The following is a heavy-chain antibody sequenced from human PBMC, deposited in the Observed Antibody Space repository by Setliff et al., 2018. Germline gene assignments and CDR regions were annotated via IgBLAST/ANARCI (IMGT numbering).Heavy chain of an antibody. D-gene: IGHD3-22*01. CDR3: ARYDSSGYSENYYFNY. CDR1: GGSISTTDYY. CDR2: VYYSGNT. V-gene: IGHV4-39*07. Sequence: SETMSLTCTVSGGSISTTDYYWGWIRQPPGKGLEWIGCVYYSGNTYYSPSLKSRVTMFVDTSKNQFSLMLYSVTAADTAIYYCARYDSSGYSENYYFNYWGQGTLVTVSS. J-gene: IGHJ4*02.